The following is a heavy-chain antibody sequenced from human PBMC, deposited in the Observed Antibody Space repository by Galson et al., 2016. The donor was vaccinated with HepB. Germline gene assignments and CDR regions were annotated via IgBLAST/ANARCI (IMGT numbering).Heavy chain of an antibody. Sequence: SVKVSCKASGGTFSSYSVSWVRQTPGQGLEWMGHIIPIFGTANYAQKFQGRVTITADESTSSAYMELSSLTSHDTAVYYCARARIDFDSSGPIFHYWGQGTLVTVSS. CDR2: IIPIFGTA. CDR3: ARARIDFDSSGPIFHY. D-gene: IGHD3-22*01. J-gene: IGHJ4*02. V-gene: IGHV1-69*13. CDR1: GGTFSSYS.